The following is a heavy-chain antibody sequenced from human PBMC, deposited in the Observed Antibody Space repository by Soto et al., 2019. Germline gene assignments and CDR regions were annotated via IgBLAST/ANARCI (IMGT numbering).Heavy chain of an antibody. J-gene: IGHJ4*02. Sequence: EVQLLESGGGLVQPGGSLRRSCAASGFPFNNYAMTWVRQAPGKGLAWVSAISGGGDTTSYADSVKGRFTVSRDGSKNTRYLQMSSLRAEDTALYYCAKGRGGSGSLAPRVDFWGQGTLVTVSS. CDR2: ISGGGDTT. CDR1: GFPFNNYA. V-gene: IGHV3-23*01. CDR3: AKGRGGSGSLAPRVDF. D-gene: IGHD3-10*01.